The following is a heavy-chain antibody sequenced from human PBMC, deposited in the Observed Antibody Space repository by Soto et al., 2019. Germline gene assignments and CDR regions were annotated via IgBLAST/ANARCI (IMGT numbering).Heavy chain of an antibody. CDR3: ARITPYYDFWSGYIDYMDV. CDR1: GGSISSSTYY. J-gene: IGHJ6*03. D-gene: IGHD3-3*01. Sequence: SETLSLTCTVSGGSISSSTYYWGWIRQPPGKGLEWIGSLFYSGSTYYNPSLKSRVTISVDTSKNQFSLKLNSVTAADTAVYYCARITPYYDFWSGYIDYMDVWGKGTTVTVFS. V-gene: IGHV4-39*01. CDR2: LFYSGST.